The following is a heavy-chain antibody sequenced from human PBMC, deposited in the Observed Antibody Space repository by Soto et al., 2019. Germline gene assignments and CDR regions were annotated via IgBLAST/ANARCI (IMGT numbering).Heavy chain of an antibody. CDR1: GGSISSYY. CDR2: IYYSGST. CDR3: ARQVAVAAVFDY. J-gene: IGHJ4*02. D-gene: IGHD6-19*01. V-gene: IGHV4-59*08. Sequence: SETLSLTCTVSGGSISSYYWSWIRQPPGKGLEWIGYIYYSGSTNYNPSLKSRVTISVDTSKNQFSLKLSSVTAADTAVYYCARQVAVAAVFDYWGQGTLVTVSS.